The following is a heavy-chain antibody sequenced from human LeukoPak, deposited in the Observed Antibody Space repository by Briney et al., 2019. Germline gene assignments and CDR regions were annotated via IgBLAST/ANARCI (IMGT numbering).Heavy chain of an antibody. CDR3: ASPVPSYDILTGPLDY. J-gene: IGHJ4*02. CDR2: ISAYNGNT. CDR1: GYTFTSYG. D-gene: IGHD3-9*01. V-gene: IGHV1-18*04. Sequence: ASVKVSCKASGYTFTSYGISWVRQAPGQGLEWMGWISAYNGNTNYAQKLQGRVTMTTDTSTSTAYMELSSLRSEDTAVYYCASPVPSYDILTGPLDYWGQGTLVTVSS.